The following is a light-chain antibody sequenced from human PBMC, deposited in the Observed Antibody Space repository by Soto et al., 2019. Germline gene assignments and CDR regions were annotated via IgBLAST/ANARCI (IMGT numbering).Light chain of an antibody. CDR2: YAS. CDR3: QHHGLATPT. J-gene: IGKJ4*01. V-gene: IGKV3-11*01. Sequence: ALSQSPAPLSLAQGERATLSCRASQRFXEFLGWYQQKPGQAPRVLXAYASNRANGIPARLSGSGSATDFTRTISSLEADDFDPYYWQHHGLATPTFGGGTKVDIK. CDR1: QRFXEF.